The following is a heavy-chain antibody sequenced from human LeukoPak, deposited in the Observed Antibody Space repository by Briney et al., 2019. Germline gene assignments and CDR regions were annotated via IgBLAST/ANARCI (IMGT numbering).Heavy chain of an antibody. CDR1: GFTFSNYD. J-gene: IGHJ4*02. CDR2: IGTVGDT. Sequence: PGESLRLSCAASGFTFSNYDMHWVRQATGKGLEWVSSIGTVGDTYYSDSVKGRFTISRDNAKNSLYLQMNSLRAEDTAIYYCTRVGYIDEGIDYWGQGTLVTVSS. V-gene: IGHV3-13*01. CDR3: TRVGYIDEGIDY. D-gene: IGHD5-24*01.